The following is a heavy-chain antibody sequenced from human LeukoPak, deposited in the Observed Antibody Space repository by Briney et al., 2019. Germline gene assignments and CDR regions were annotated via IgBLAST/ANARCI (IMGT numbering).Heavy chain of an antibody. V-gene: IGHV3-30-3*01. J-gene: IGHJ3*02. CDR1: GFTFSSYA. CDR2: ISYDGSNK. Sequence: GGSLRLSCAASGFTFSSYAMHWVRQAPGKGLEWVAVISYDGSNKYYADSVKGRFTISRDNSKNTLHLQMNSLRAEDTAVYYCARERSHAFDIWGQGTMVTVSS. CDR3: ARERSHAFDI.